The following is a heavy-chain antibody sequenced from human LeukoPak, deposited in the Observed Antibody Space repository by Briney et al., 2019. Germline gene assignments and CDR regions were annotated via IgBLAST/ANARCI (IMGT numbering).Heavy chain of an antibody. J-gene: IGHJ3*02. V-gene: IGHV1-46*01. D-gene: IGHD2-2*01. Sequence: ASVKVSCKASGYTFTSYYMHWVRQAPGQGLEWMGIINPSGGSTSYAQKFQGRVTMTRDTSTSTVYMELSSLRSEDTAVYYCAREVQHCSSTSCYDAFDIWGQGTMVTVSS. CDR3: AREVQHCSSTSCYDAFDI. CDR1: GYTFTSYY. CDR2: INPSGGST.